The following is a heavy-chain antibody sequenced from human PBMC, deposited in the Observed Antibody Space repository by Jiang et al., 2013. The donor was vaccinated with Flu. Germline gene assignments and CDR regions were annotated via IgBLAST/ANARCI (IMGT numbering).Heavy chain of an antibody. CDR3: AKLPRGEVAGSQMGYFDY. J-gene: IGHJ4*02. D-gene: IGHD6-19*01. CDR2: ISGSGGST. V-gene: IGHV3-23*01. Sequence: LLESGGGLVQPGGSLRLSCAASGFTFSSYAMSWVRQAPGKGLEWVSAISGSGGSTYYADSVKGRFTISRDNSKNTLYLQMNSLRAEDTAVYYCAKLPRGEVAGSQMGYFDYWGQGTLVTVSS. CDR1: GFTFSSYA.